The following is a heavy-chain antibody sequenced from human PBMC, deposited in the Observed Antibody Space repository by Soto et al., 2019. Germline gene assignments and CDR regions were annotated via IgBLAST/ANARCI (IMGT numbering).Heavy chain of an antibody. CDR2: IIPIFGTA. CDR1: GGTFRSYA. Sequence: QVQLVQSGAEVKKPGTSVKVSCKASGGTFRSYAISWVRQAPGQGLEWMGGIIPIFGTANYAQKFQGRVTITADESTSTAYMELSSLSSENTGWYYCARGQTMIVVVITELLADAFDSWGHGIMVTVSS. J-gene: IGHJ3*02. CDR3: ARGQTMIVVVITELLADAFDS. V-gene: IGHV1-69*01. D-gene: IGHD3-22*01.